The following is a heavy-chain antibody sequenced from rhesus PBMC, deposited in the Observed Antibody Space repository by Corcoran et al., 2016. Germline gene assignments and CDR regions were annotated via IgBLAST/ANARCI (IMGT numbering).Heavy chain of an antibody. CDR1: GDSISGYY. D-gene: IGHD1-7*02. CDR3: ARRGTGTTFPFDY. V-gene: IGHV4-165*02. CDR2: IGGSSGST. Sequence: QVQLQESGPGLVQPSEPLSLTCAVSGDSISGYYWHLLRHPPVKGLEWIGYIGGSSGSTYYNPSLKSRVTLSTDTSKNQISLKLSSVTAADMAVYYCARRGTGTTFPFDYWGQGVLVTVSS. J-gene: IGHJ4*01.